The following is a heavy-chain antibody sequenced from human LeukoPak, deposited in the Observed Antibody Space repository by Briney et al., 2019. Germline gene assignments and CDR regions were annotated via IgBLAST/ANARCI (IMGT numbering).Heavy chain of an antibody. Sequence: GGSLRLSCAASGFTFDDYAMHWVRQAPGKGLEWVSGISWNSGSIGYADSVKGRFTISRDNAKNSLYLQMNSLRAEDTALYYCAKAFGPYYYGMDVWGQGTTVTVSS. D-gene: IGHD3-16*01. V-gene: IGHV3-9*01. CDR1: GFTFDDYA. CDR3: AKAFGPYYYGMDV. CDR2: ISWNSGSI. J-gene: IGHJ6*02.